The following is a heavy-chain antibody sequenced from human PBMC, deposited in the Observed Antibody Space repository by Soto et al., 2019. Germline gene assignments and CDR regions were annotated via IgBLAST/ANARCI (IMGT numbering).Heavy chain of an antibody. CDR2: IIPILGIA. V-gene: IGHV1-69*02. D-gene: IGHD1-26*01. J-gene: IGHJ4*02. CDR3: GVGAKKNSFVF. Sequence: QVQLVQSGAEVKKPGSSVKVSCKASGGTFSSYTISWVRQAPGQGLEWMGRIIPILGIANYAQKFQGRVTITEDKSPGKAYMELDSLRSEDTGVYYCGVGAKKNSFVFWGRGTWGTVSS. CDR1: GGTFSSYT.